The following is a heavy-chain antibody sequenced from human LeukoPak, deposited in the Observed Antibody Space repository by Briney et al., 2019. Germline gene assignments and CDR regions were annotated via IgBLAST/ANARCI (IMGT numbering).Heavy chain of an antibody. CDR3: AKADCTSSSCYTIDS. V-gene: IGHV3-23*01. CDR1: GFTFSYYA. J-gene: IGHJ4*02. Sequence: GGSLRLSCAASGFTFSYYAMSWVRQAPGRGLEWVSVISDSGGDTSYADSGKGRFTISRDNSKNTVHLQMNSLRVEDTAVYYCAKADCTSSSCYTIDSWGQGTLVTVSS. D-gene: IGHD2-2*02. CDR2: ISDSGGDT.